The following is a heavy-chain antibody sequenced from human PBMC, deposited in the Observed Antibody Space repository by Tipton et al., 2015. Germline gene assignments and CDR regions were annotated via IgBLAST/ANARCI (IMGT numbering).Heavy chain of an antibody. Sequence: GLVKPSETLSLTCSVSGDSVSSTRYYWSWIRQAPGKGLEYVSAITTNGYSTYYADSVRGRFTISRDNSKNTLYLQMSSLRAEDTAVYYCVKDGYYYDSGGYSPLDYWGQGTLVTVSS. V-gene: IGHV3-64D*08. CDR2: ITTNGYST. J-gene: IGHJ4*02. D-gene: IGHD3-22*01. CDR1: GDSVSSTRY. CDR3: VKDGYYYDSGGYSPLDY.